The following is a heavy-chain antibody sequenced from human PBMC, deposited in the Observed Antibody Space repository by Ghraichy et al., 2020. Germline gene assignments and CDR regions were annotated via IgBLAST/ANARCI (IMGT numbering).Heavy chain of an antibody. Sequence: LSLTCATSGFTFSSFRMDWVRQAPGKGLEWVSYISTDGTTQYADSVKGRFTISRDNAKNSLYLQMTSLRDEDSAVYYCAREAPYSGNYHNFDYWGQGTLVTVSS. J-gene: IGHJ4*02. V-gene: IGHV3-48*02. D-gene: IGHD1-26*01. CDR1: GFTFSSFR. CDR2: ISTDGTT. CDR3: AREAPYSGNYHNFDY.